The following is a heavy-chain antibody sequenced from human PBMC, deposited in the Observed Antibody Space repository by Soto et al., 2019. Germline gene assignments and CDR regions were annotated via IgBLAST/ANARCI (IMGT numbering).Heavy chain of an antibody. Sequence: QGQLVQSGAEVKKPGSSVKVSCKASGGTFSSYSINWVRQAPGQGLEWMGEIIPIFGTANYAQKVQGTVTITADESTISVYMELSSLRCEDTAVYYCGRYGLSNSGGIDYWGQGTLVTVSS. V-gene: IGHV1-69*01. CDR2: IIPIFGTA. D-gene: IGHD4-4*01. CDR3: GRYGLSNSGGIDY. CDR1: GGTFSSYS. J-gene: IGHJ4*02.